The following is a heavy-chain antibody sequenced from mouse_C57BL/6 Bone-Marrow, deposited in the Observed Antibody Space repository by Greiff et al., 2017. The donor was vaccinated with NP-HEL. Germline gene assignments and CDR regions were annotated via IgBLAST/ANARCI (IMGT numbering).Heavy chain of an antibody. CDR3: ASLIYYYGSSYRNYWYFDV. D-gene: IGHD1-1*01. CDR2: IDPANGNT. CDR1: GFNIKNTY. Sequence: EVQGVESVAELVRPGASVKLSCTASGFNIKNTYMHWVKQRPEQGLEWIGRIDPANGNTKYAPKFQGKATITADTSSNTAYLQLSSLTSEDTAIYYCASLIYYYGSSYRNYWYFDVWGTGTTVTVSS. J-gene: IGHJ1*03. V-gene: IGHV14-3*01.